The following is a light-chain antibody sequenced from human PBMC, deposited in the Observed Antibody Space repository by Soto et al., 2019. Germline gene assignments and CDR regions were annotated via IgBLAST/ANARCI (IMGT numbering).Light chain of an antibody. Sequence: QSALTQPRSVSGSHGQSVTISCTGTSSDVGGYNYVSWYQQHPGKAPKLMIYDVSKWPSGVPDRFSGSKSGNTASLTISGLQAEDEADYYCCSYAGNSLWVFGGGTNLTVL. CDR1: SSDVGGYNY. V-gene: IGLV2-11*01. CDR2: DVS. J-gene: IGLJ3*02. CDR3: CSYAGNSLWV.